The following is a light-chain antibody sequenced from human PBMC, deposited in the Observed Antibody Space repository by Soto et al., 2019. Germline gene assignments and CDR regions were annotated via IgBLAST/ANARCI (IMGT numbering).Light chain of an antibody. Sequence: EIVMTQSPATLSLSPGDRVTLPCRASQSVGSNLAWYQQKPGQSPRLLMYGASTRATGVPARFSGSGSGTDFTLTISRLEPEDFAVYYCQQYGSSPQTFGQGTRLEIK. V-gene: IGKV3-20*01. CDR2: GAS. J-gene: IGKJ5*01. CDR3: QQYGSSPQT. CDR1: QSVGSN.